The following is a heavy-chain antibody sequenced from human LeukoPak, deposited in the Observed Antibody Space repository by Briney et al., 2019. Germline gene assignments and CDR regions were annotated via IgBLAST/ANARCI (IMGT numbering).Heavy chain of an antibody. D-gene: IGHD3-10*01. CDR2: INHSGST. CDR3: ARGHYYYGSGRLDY. J-gene: IGHJ4*02. V-gene: IGHV4-34*01. Sequence: KPSETLSLTCAVYGGSFSGYYWSWIRQPPGKGLEWIGEINHSGSTNYNPSLKSRVTISVDTSKNQFSLKLSSVTAADTAVYYCARGHYYYGSGRLDYWGQGTLVTVSS. CDR1: GGSFSGYY.